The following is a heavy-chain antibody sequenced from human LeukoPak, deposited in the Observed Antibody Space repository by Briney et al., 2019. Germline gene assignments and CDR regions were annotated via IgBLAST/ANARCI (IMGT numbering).Heavy chain of an antibody. CDR1: GLMFSSYW. J-gene: IGHJ4*02. V-gene: IGHV3-7*01. CDR3: ARDLNAIRNSNFDF. D-gene: IGHD1-14*01. Sequence: GGSLRLSCAASGLMFSSYWMSWVRQAPGKGLEWVANIKKDGSEMYYVDSVKGRFTISRDNAKNSLYLQMNSLRAEDTAVYYCARDLNAIRNSNFDFWGRGTLVTVSS. CDR2: IKKDGSEM.